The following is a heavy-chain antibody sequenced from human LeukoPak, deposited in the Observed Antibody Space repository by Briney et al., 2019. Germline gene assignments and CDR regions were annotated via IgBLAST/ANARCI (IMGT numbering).Heavy chain of an antibody. CDR3: ARGDDYYDSSGYSRFDP. D-gene: IGHD3-22*01. J-gene: IGHJ5*02. CDR1: GFTFSTYG. Sequence: GGSLRLSCAASGFTFSTYGMSWVRQAPGKGLEWVSAISGSGGSTYYADSVKGRFTISRDNSKNTLYLQMNSLRAEDTAVYYCARGDDYYDSSGYSRFDPWGQGTLVTVSS. CDR2: ISGSGGST. V-gene: IGHV3-23*01.